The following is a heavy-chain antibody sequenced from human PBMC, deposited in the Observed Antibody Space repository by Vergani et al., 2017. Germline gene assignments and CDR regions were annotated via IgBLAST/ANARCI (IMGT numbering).Heavy chain of an antibody. J-gene: IGHJ4*02. V-gene: IGHV1-2*06. CDR1: GYTFTGYY. Sequence: VSCKASGYTFTGYYMHWVRQAPGQGLEWMGRINPNSGGTNYAQKFQGRVTMTRDTSISTAYMELSRLRSDDTAVYYCARLLTSNWGSIHWGQGTLVTVSS. D-gene: IGHD7-27*01. CDR3: ARLLTSNWGSIH. CDR2: INPNSGGT.